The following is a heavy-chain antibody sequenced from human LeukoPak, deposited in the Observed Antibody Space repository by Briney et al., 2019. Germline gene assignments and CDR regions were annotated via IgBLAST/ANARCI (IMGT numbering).Heavy chain of an antibody. J-gene: IGHJ3*02. Sequence: PSETLSLTCAVSGYSISSGHYWGWIRQPPGKGLEWIGSIYHSGSTYYNPSLKSRVTISVDTSKNQFSLKLSSVTAADTAVYYCARPPLIVVVIADLDAFDIWGQGTMVTVSS. V-gene: IGHV4-38-2*01. CDR3: ARPPLIVVVIADLDAFDI. D-gene: IGHD2-21*01. CDR1: GYSISSGHY. CDR2: IYHSGST.